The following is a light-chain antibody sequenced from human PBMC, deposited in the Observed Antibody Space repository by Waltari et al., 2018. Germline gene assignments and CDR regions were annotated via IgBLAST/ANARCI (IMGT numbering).Light chain of an antibody. CDR2: DVS. CDR1: SSDIGGSNY. J-gene: IGLJ2*01. CDR3: SSYTSNNTPV. Sequence: QSALTQPASVSGPPGQSITISCTGTSSDIGGSNYVSWYQQHPGKAPKLMIYDVSNRPSGVSNRFSGSKSGNTASLTISGLQAEDEADYYCSSYTSNNTPVFGGGTKLTVL. V-gene: IGLV2-14*03.